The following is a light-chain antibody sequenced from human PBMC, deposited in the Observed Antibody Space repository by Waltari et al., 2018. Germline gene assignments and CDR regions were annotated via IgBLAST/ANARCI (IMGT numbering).Light chain of an antibody. CDR3: CSYAGSLTWV. J-gene: IGLJ3*02. Sequence: QSALTQPASVSGSPGQSIAISCTGTSSDVGSYNLVSWYQQPPGKAPKPMVYEGNKRPSGVSKRVAASTAGNTASLTVSGLQAEDEADYYCCSYAGSLTWVFGGGTKVTVL. CDR2: EGN. CDR1: SSDVGSYNL. V-gene: IGLV2-23*01.